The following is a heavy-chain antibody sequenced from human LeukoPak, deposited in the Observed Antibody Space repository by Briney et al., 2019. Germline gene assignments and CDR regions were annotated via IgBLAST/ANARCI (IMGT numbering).Heavy chain of an antibody. CDR3: AIRRRPKFVHLTRPFDP. CDR1: GGSISSSSYY. CDR2: IYYSGST. D-gene: IGHD6-6*01. J-gene: IGHJ5*02. Sequence: PSETLSLTCTVSGGSISSSSYYWSWIRQPPGKGLEWIGYIYYSGSTNYNPSLKSRVTISVDTSKNQFSLKLSSVTAADTAVYYCAIRRRPKFVHLTRPFDPWGQGTLVTVSS. V-gene: IGHV4-61*05.